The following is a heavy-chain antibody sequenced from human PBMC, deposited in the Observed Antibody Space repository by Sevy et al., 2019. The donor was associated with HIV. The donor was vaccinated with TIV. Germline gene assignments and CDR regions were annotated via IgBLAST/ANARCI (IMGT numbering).Heavy chain of an antibody. Sequence: GGSLRLSCAASGFTFSSYGMHWVRQAPGKGLEWVAVISYDGSNKYYADSVKGRFTISRDNSKNTLYLQMNSLRAEDTAVYYCAKGHPRDTAMVAPVFDYWGQGTLVTVSS. J-gene: IGHJ4*02. CDR3: AKGHPRDTAMVAPVFDY. V-gene: IGHV3-30*18. D-gene: IGHD5-18*01. CDR1: GFTFSSYG. CDR2: ISYDGSNK.